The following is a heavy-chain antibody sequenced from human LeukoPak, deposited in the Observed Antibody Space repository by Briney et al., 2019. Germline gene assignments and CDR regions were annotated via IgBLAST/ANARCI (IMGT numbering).Heavy chain of an antibody. J-gene: IGHJ6*03. CDR2: TSSSSSYI. CDR1: GFTFSSYS. D-gene: IGHD2-2*01. V-gene: IGHV3-21*01. Sequence: GGSLRLSCAASGFTFSSYSMNWVRQAPGKGLEWVSSTSSSSSYIYYADSVKGRFTISRDNAKNSLYLQMNSLRAEDTAVYYCAVVSGYYYYMDVWGKGTTVTVSS. CDR3: AVVSGYYYYMDV.